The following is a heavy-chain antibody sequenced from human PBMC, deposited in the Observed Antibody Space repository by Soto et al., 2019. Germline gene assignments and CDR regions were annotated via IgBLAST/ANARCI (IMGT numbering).Heavy chain of an antibody. D-gene: IGHD3-3*01. CDR2: ISSSSSTI. CDR1: GFTFSSNS. J-gene: IGHJ5*02. Sequence: EVQVVESGGGWVQPGGSLRLSCAASGFTFSSNSMNWVRQAPGKGLEWISYISSSSSTIYADSVKGRFTISRDNAKYSLYLQMKSLRDENTVVYYCARVIWSGHLTSDLWGQGTLVTVSS. CDR3: ARVIWSGHLTSDL. V-gene: IGHV3-48*02.